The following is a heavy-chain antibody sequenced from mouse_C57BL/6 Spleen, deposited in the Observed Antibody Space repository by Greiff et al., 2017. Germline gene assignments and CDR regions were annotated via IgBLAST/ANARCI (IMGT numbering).Heavy chain of an antibody. Sequence: QVQLQQPGAELVKPGASVKVSCKASGYTFTSYWMHWVKQRPGQGLEWIGRIHPSDSDTNYNQKFKGKATLTVDKSSSTAYMQLGSLTSEDSAVYYCAGVVTTGSWFAYWGQGTLVTVSA. CDR3: AGVVTTGSWFAY. CDR1: GYTFTSYW. V-gene: IGHV1-74*01. D-gene: IGHD2-2*01. CDR2: IHPSDSDT. J-gene: IGHJ3*01.